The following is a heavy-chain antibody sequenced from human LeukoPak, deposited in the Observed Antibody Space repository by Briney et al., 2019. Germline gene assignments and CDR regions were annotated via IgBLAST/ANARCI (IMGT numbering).Heavy chain of an antibody. CDR1: GFTFSSYA. D-gene: IGHD2-15*01. CDR2: ISYDGSNK. CDR3: ARDLPYCSGGSCYSALDY. J-gene: IGHJ4*02. Sequence: EGSLRLSCAASGFTFSSYAMHWVRQAPGKGLEWVAVISYDGSNKYYADSVKGRFTISRDNSKNTLYLQMNSLRAEDTAVYYCARDLPYCSGGSCYSALDYWGQGTLVTVSS. V-gene: IGHV3-30-3*01.